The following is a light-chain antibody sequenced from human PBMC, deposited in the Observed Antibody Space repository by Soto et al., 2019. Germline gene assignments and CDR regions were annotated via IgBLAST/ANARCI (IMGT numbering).Light chain of an antibody. J-gene: IGKJ1*01. V-gene: IGKV1-5*03. Sequence: DIQMTQSPSTLSASVGARVTITCRASQSISSWLAWYQQKPGKAPKLLIYKASSLESGVPSRFSGSGSGTEFPLTISSLQPDDFATYYCQQFHSFSPTFGQGTKVEIK. CDR1: QSISSW. CDR3: QQFHSFSPT. CDR2: KAS.